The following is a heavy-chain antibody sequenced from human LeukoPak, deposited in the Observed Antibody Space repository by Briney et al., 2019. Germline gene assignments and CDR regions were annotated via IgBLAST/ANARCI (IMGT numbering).Heavy chain of an antibody. CDR2: INPEETTT. CDR3: ARRGDGDFPFDY. Sequence: GGSLRLSCSASGFTFSTFWMHWVRQAPGKGLVWVSRINPEETTTTYADSVRGRFTISRDNAKNTLYLQMNSLTAEDTAVYYCARRGDGDFPFDYWGQGTLVTVSS. CDR1: GFTFSTFW. V-gene: IGHV3-74*01. J-gene: IGHJ4*02. D-gene: IGHD4-17*01.